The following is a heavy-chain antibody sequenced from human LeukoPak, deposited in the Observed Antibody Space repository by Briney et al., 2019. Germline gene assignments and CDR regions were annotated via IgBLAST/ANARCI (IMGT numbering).Heavy chain of an antibody. Sequence: GGSLRLSCAASGFTFSSYSMNWVRQAPGKGLEWVSSISSSSSYIYYADSVKGRFTISRDNAKNSLYLQMNSLRAEDTGVYYCARDYRVVTFDYWGQGTLVTVSS. CDR2: ISSSSSYI. CDR1: GFTFSSYS. J-gene: IGHJ4*02. CDR3: ARDYRVVTFDY. D-gene: IGHD2-21*02. V-gene: IGHV3-21*01.